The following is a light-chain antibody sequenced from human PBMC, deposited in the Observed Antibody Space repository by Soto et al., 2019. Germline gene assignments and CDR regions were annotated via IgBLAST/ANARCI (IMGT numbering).Light chain of an antibody. J-gene: IGLJ2*01. CDR2: SNN. CDR3: AAWDDSLNGLV. CDR1: SSNIGSNT. Sequence: QSVLTQPPSASGTPGQRVTIFCSGSSSNIGSNTVNWYQQLPGTAPNLLMFSNNQRPSGVPDRFSGSTSGTSASLAISGLQSEDDADYYCAAWDDSLNGLVFGGGTKLTVL. V-gene: IGLV1-44*01.